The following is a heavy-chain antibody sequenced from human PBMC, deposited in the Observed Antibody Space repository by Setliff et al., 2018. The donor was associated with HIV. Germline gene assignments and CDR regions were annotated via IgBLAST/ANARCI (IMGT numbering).Heavy chain of an antibody. Sequence: GESLKISCAASGFTFSTYGMQWVRQAPGKGLEWVAFIRYDGSNQYYADSVKGRFTISRDNSKNTLYLQMNSLRAEDTAVYYCAKCGGVTCYSASWYFDYWGQGTLVTLSS. CDR2: IRYDGSNQ. CDR3: AKCGGVTCYSASWYFDY. D-gene: IGHD2-15*01. J-gene: IGHJ4*02. CDR1: GFTFSTYG. V-gene: IGHV3-30*02.